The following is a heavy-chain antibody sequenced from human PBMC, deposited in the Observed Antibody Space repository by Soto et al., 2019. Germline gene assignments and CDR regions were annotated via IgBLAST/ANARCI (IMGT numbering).Heavy chain of an antibody. CDR3: ASFFYNYDILTGYQGMYNWFDP. CDR2: INHSGST. CDR1: GGSFSGYY. V-gene: IGHV4-34*01. Sequence: SETLSLTCAVYGGSFSGYYWSWIRQPPGKGLEWIGEINHSGSTNYNPSLKSRVTISVDTSKNQFSLKLSSVTAADTAVYYCASFFYNYDILTGYQGMYNWFDPWGQGTLVTVSS. J-gene: IGHJ5*02. D-gene: IGHD3-9*01.